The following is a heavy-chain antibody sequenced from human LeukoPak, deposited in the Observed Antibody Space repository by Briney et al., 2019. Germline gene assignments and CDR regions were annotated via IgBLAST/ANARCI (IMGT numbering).Heavy chain of an antibody. J-gene: IGHJ4*02. D-gene: IGHD6-13*01. Sequence: PGGSLRLSCAASGFTFSSYWMHWVRQAPGKGLVWVSRINRDGSSTTYADSVKGRFTISRDNAKNTLYLQMNSLRADDAAVYYCVGGPIAAAGEDYWGQGILVTVSS. V-gene: IGHV3-74*01. CDR3: VGGPIAAAGEDY. CDR2: INRDGSST. CDR1: GFTFSSYW.